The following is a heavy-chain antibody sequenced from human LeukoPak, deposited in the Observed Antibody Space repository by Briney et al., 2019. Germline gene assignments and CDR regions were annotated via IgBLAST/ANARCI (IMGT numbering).Heavy chain of an antibody. J-gene: IGHJ5*02. Sequence: ASVKVSFKASGYTFTIYEINWVRQATGQGLEWMGWVSPNSGDTGYAQKFQGRVTMTRDTSTSTAYMELSSLTSDDTAVYYCARQDVVRGVRPFYWFDPWGQGTLVIVSS. CDR3: ARQDVVRGVRPFYWFDP. D-gene: IGHD3-10*01. CDR1: GYTFTIYE. CDR2: VSPNSGDT. V-gene: IGHV1-8*01.